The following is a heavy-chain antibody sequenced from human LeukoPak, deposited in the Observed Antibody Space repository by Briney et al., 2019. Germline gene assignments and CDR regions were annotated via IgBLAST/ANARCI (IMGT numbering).Heavy chain of an antibody. CDR1: GYTFTSYG. CDR2: ISAYNGNT. CDR3: ARTDYYDSSGYYLFDY. J-gene: IGHJ4*02. Sequence: ASVKVSCKASGYTFTSYGISWVRQAPGQGLEWMGWISAYNGNTNYAQKFQGWVTMTRDTSISTAYMELSRLRSDDTAVYYCARTDYYDSSGYYLFDYWGQGTLVTVSS. V-gene: IGHV1-18*01. D-gene: IGHD3-22*01.